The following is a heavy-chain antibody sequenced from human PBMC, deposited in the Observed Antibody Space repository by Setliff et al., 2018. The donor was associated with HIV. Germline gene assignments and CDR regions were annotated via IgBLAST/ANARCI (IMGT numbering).Heavy chain of an antibody. CDR1: GYTFTSYG. D-gene: IGHD2-2*01. J-gene: IGHJ3*02. CDR3: ASDGSYAWFDAFDI. V-gene: IGHV1-69*10. CDR2: IIPMFGIA. Sequence: ASVKVSCKASGYTFTSYGISWVRQAPGQGLEWMGWIIPMFGIANNAPKFQGRVTITADKSTSTSYMELSSLTSEDTAVYYCASDGSYAWFDAFDIWGHGTMVTVSS.